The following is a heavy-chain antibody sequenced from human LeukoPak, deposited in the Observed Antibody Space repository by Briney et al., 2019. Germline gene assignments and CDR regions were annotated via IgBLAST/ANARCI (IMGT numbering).Heavy chain of an antibody. J-gene: IGHJ5*02. V-gene: IGHV1-69*05. CDR3: ATSESGRSWDWFAP. D-gene: IGHD3-10*01. CDR1: GGSFRTYP. CDR2: LTQFFRRT. Sequence: SVKVSCKASGGSFRTYPISWVRQAPGQGLEWMGGLTQFFRRTNYTQKFQGRLTITTDKSSSTAYMELSDLRSDDTAVYYCATSESGRSWDWFAPWGQGTLVTVSS.